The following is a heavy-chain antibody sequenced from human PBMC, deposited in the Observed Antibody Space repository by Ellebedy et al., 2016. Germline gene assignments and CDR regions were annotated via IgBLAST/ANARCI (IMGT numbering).Heavy chain of an antibody. J-gene: IGHJ6*03. CDR1: GGSISSGDYY. Sequence: SETLSLXXTVSGGSISSGDYYWSWIRQPPGKGLEWIGYIYYSGSTYYNPSLKSRVTISVDTSKNQFSLKLSSVTAADTAVYYCARAVGTQSPEHYYYYYYMDVWGKGTTVTVSS. CDR2: IYYSGST. V-gene: IGHV4-30-4*01. CDR3: ARAVGTQSPEHYYYYYYMDV. D-gene: IGHD1-1*01.